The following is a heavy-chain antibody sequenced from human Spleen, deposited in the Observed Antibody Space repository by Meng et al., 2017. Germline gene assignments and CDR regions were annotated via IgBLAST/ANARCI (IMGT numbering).Heavy chain of an antibody. Sequence: QISCKESGPTVSKPAQTLPLTCPFSGFSLSTNGESVGWIRQPPGGALEWLTLIYWNDDKYYRPSLNSRLTITKDTSKSQVVLTMTNMDPVDTATYYCAHRRGRAIAGTDYFDYWGQGTLVTVSS. CDR1: GFSLSTNGES. CDR2: IYWNDDK. D-gene: IGHD6-13*01. CDR3: AHRRGRAIAGTDYFDY. V-gene: IGHV2-5*01. J-gene: IGHJ4*02.